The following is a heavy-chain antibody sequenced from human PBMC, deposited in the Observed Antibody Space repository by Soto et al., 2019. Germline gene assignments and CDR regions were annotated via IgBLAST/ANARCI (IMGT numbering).Heavy chain of an antibody. J-gene: IGHJ4*02. CDR1: GYSFTSYW. CDR2: IDPSDSYT. V-gene: IGHV5-10-1*01. Sequence: PGESLKISCKGSGYSFTSYWISWVRQMPGKGLEWMGRIDPSDSYTNYSPSFQGHVTISDDKSISTAYLQWSSLKASDTAMYYCARQEIAAAGTFDYWGQGTLVTVSS. CDR3: ARQEIAAAGTFDY. D-gene: IGHD6-13*01.